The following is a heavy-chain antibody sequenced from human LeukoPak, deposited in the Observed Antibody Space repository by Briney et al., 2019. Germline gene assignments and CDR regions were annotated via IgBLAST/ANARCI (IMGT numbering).Heavy chain of an antibody. CDR2: ISSNGGST. V-gene: IGHV3-64*04. Sequence: GGSLRLSCSASGFTFSTYAMHWVRQAPGKGLEYVSAISSNGGSTYYADSVKGRFTISRDNAKNSLYLQMNSLRAEDTAVYYCARVAGPGAFDIWGQGTMVTVSS. J-gene: IGHJ3*02. CDR1: GFTFSTYA. CDR3: ARVAGPGAFDI.